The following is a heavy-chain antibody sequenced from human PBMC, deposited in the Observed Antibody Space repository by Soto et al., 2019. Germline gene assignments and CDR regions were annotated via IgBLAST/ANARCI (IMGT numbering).Heavy chain of an antibody. CDR2: IIPIFGTA. CDR3: ARGGSFWSGPYGMDV. V-gene: IGHV1-69*13. D-gene: IGHD3-3*01. J-gene: IGHJ6*02. Sequence: SVKVSRKASGGTFSRYAISWVRQAPGQGLEWMGGIIPIFGTANYAQKFQGRVTITADESTSTAYMELSSLRSEDTALYYCARGGSFWSGPYGMDVWGQGTTVTVSS. CDR1: GGTFSRYA.